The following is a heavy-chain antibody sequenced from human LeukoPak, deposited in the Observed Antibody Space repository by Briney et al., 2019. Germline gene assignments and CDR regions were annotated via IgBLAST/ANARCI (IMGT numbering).Heavy chain of an antibody. CDR2: ISSSSSYI. V-gene: IGHV3-21*01. Sequence: PGGSLRLSCAASGFTFSSYSMNWVRQAPGKGLEWVSSISSSSSYIYYADSVKGRFAISRDNAKNSLYLQMNRLRAEDTALYYCARDRNKGMDVWGQGTTVTVSS. J-gene: IGHJ6*02. D-gene: IGHD1/OR15-1a*01. CDR1: GFTFSSYS. CDR3: ARDRNKGMDV.